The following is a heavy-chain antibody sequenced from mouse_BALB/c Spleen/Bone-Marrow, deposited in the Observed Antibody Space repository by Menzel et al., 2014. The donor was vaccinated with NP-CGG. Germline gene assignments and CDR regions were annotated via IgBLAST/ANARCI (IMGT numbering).Heavy chain of an antibody. CDR1: GYAFTNYL. Sequence: QVQRQQSGAELVRPGTSVKVSCKASGYAFTNYLIEWVKQRPGQGLEWIGVLNPGSGGTNYNEKFKGKATLTAGKSSSTAYMQLSSLTSDDSAVYFCARRIYYAMGYWGQGTTLTVSS. CDR2: LNPGSGGT. D-gene: IGHD2-1*01. V-gene: IGHV1-54*01. CDR3: ARRIYYAMGY. J-gene: IGHJ2*01.